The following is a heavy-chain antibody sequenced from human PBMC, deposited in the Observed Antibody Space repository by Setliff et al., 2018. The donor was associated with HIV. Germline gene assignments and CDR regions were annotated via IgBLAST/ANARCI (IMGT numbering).Heavy chain of an antibody. J-gene: IGHJ4*02. Sequence: ASVKVSCKASGYTFTSYGISWVRQAPGQGLEWMGWISAYNGNTNYAQKLQGRVTMTTDTSTSTAYMELRSLRSDDTAVYYCASLNYDILSGSWTYFDYWGQGTLVTVSS. D-gene: IGHD3-9*01. CDR3: ASLNYDILSGSWTYFDY. CDR2: ISAYNGNT. CDR1: GYTFTSYG. V-gene: IGHV1-18*01.